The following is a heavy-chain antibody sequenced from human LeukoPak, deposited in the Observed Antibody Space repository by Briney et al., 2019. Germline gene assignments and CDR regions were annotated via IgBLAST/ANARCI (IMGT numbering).Heavy chain of an antibody. CDR3: ARDYTVAAYANWFDP. CDR2: IWYDGSNK. CDR1: GFTFSSYG. D-gene: IGHD2-15*01. V-gene: IGHV3-33*01. J-gene: IGHJ5*02. Sequence: GRSLRLSCAASGFTFSSYGMHWVRQALGKGLEWVAVIWYDGSNKYYADSVKGRFTISRDNSKNTLYLQMNSLRAEDTAVYYCARDYTVAAYANWFDPWGQGTLVTVSS.